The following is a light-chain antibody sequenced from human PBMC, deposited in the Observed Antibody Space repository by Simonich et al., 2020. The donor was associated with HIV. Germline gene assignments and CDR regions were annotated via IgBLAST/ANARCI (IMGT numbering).Light chain of an antibody. CDR2: DAS. CDR1: QSVSSY. CDR3: QQYGSSPFT. Sequence: EIVLTQSPATLSLSPGERATLSCRASQSVSSYLAWYQQNPGQAPRLLIYDASNRATGIPARFSGSGSGTDFTLTISSLEPEDFAVYYCQQYGSSPFTFGPGTKVDIK. V-gene: IGKV3-11*01. J-gene: IGKJ3*01.